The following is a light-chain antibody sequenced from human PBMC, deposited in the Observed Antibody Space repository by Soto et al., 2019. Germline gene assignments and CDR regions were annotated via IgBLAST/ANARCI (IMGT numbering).Light chain of an antibody. CDR1: SSNIGSNY. V-gene: IGLV1-47*01. J-gene: IGLJ1*01. Sequence: QSVLTQPPSASGTPVQRVTISCSGSSSNIGSNYVYWYQQLPGTAPKLLIYRNNQRPSGVPDRFSGSKSGTSASLAISGLRSEDEADYYCAAWDDSLSAFYVFGTGTQLTVL. CDR2: RNN. CDR3: AAWDDSLSAFYV.